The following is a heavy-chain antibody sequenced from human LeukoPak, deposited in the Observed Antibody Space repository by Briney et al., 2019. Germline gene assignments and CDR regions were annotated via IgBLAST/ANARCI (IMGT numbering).Heavy chain of an antibody. D-gene: IGHD7-27*01. V-gene: IGHV1-2*02. CDR1: GYTFTGHY. CDR3: ARDENWGPDY. CDR2: IEPNSGGT. Sequence: GASVKVSCKASGYTFTGHYMHWIRQAPGQGLEWMGWIEPNSGGTHFAQKFQGRLTISRDTSISTAHMELSRLSSDDTAIYYCARDENWGPDYWGQGTLVTVST. J-gene: IGHJ4*02.